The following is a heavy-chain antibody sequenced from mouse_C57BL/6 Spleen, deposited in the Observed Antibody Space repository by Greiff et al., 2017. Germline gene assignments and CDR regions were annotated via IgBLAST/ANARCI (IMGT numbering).Heavy chain of an antibody. CDR3: ARGGGYEDY. CDR1: GFTFSSYA. J-gene: IGHJ2*01. Sequence: DVKLVESGGGLVKPGGSLKLSCAASGFTFSSYAMSWVRQTPEKRLEWVATISDGGSYTYYPDNVKGRFTISRDNAKNNLYLQMSHLKSEDTAMYYCARGGGYEDYWGQGTTLTVSS. CDR2: ISDGGSYT. D-gene: IGHD2-2*01. V-gene: IGHV5-4*03.